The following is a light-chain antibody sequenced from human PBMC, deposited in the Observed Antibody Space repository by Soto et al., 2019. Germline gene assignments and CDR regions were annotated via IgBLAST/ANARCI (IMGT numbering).Light chain of an antibody. CDR1: QSVSSSY. J-gene: IGKJ4*01. CDR2: GAS. CDR3: QQYGSSPLT. Sequence: EIVLTQSPGTLSLSPGERATLSCRASQSVSSSYLAWYQQKPGQAPRLLSYGASSRATGIPDRFSGSGSGTDFTLTISRLEPEDFAVYYCQQYGSSPLTFGGGTKGDIK. V-gene: IGKV3-20*01.